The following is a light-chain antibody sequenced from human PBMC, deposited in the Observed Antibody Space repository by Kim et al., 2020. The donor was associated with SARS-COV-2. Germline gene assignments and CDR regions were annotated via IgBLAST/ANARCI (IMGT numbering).Light chain of an antibody. CDR2: QDS. V-gene: IGLV3-1*01. J-gene: IGLJ3*02. Sequence: VSPGQTASITCSGDTLGDKYACWYQQKPGQSPVLVIYQDSKRPSGIPERFSGSNSGNTATLTISGTQAMDEADYYCQAWDSSTAVFGGGTQLTVL. CDR1: TLGDKY. CDR3: QAWDSSTAV.